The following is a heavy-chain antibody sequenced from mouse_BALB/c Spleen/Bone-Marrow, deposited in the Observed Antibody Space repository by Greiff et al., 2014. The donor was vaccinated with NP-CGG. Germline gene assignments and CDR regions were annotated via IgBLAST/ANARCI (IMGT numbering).Heavy chain of an antibody. D-gene: IGHD3-3*01. V-gene: IGHV1-80*01. J-gene: IGHJ2*01. CDR3: ARGGTSVDY. CDR2: IYPGDGDT. CDR1: GYVFSTYW. Sequence: QVQLKQSGAELVRPGSSVKISCESSGYVFSTYWINWVKQRPGQGLEWIGQIYPGDGDTDYNGKFKDKATLTADKSSSTAYMQLSSLTSEDSAVYFCARGGTSVDYWGQGTTLTVSS.